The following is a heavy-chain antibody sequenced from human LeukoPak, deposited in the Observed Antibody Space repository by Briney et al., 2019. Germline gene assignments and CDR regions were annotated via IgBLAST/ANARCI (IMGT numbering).Heavy chain of an antibody. CDR3: ASSGSYPYYFDY. V-gene: IGHV4-39*01. D-gene: IGHD1-26*01. Sequence: SETLSLTCTVSGGSISSSSYYWGWIRQPPGKGLEWIGSIYYSGSTYYNPSLKSRVTISVDTSKNQFSLKLGSVTAADTAVYYCASSGSYPYYFDYWGQGTLVTVSS. CDR2: IYYSGST. J-gene: IGHJ4*02. CDR1: GGSISSSSYY.